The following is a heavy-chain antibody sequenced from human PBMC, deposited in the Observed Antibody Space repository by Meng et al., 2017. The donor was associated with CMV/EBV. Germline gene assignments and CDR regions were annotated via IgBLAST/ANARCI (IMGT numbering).Heavy chain of an antibody. Sequence: GESLKISCAASGFTFSSYAMSWVRQAPGKGLEWVSAISGSGGSTYYADSVKGRFTISRDNSKNTLYLQMNSLRAEDTAVYYCAKDLYYDFWSGYFNHNYYYYYGMDVWGQGTTVTVSS. J-gene: IGHJ6*02. CDR3: AKDLYYDFWSGYFNHNYYYYYGMDV. CDR1: GFTFSSYA. CDR2: ISGSGGST. V-gene: IGHV3-23*01. D-gene: IGHD3-3*01.